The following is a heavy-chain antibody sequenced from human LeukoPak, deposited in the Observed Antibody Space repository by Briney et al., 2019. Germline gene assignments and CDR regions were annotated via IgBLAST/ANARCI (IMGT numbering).Heavy chain of an antibody. J-gene: IGHJ5*02. V-gene: IGHV4-39*02. CDR1: GGSISSSIYN. Sequence: SETLSLTCTISGGSISSSIYNWGWIRQSPGKGLEWIGSIYYTGITNYNPSLKSRVTISVDTSKNHFSLRLRSVTAADTSVYYCARERDYYDSSGDNWFDPWGQGTLVTVSS. CDR3: ARERDYYDSSGDNWFDP. CDR2: IYYTGIT. D-gene: IGHD3-22*01.